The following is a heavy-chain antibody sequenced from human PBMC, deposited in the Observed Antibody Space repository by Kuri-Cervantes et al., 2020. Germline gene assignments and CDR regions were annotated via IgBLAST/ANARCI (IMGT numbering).Heavy chain of an antibody. CDR2: INHSGST. CDR1: GGSFSDYY. V-gene: IGHV4-34*01. CDR3: ARVAAGTGTFNY. D-gene: IGHD6-13*01. Sequence: GSLRLSCAVYGGSFSDYYWSWIRQPPGKGLEWIEEINHSGSTNYNPSLKSRVTISVDTSKNQLSLKLSSVTAADTAVYFCARVAAGTGTFNYWGQGTLVTVSS. J-gene: IGHJ4*02.